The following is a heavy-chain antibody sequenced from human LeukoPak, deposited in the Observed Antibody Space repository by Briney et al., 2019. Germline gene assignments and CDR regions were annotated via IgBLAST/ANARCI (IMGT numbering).Heavy chain of an antibody. D-gene: IGHD3-22*01. J-gene: IGHJ6*02. Sequence: ASVKVSCKASGYTFTSYAMNWVRQAPGQGLEWMGWINTNTGNPTYAQGLTGRFVFSLDTSVSTAYLQISSLKAEDTAVYYCARDRRVRPDSSGYYYYYYGMDVWGQGTTVTVSS. CDR1: GYTFTSYA. V-gene: IGHV7-4-1*02. CDR2: INTNTGNP. CDR3: ARDRRVRPDSSGYYYYYYGMDV.